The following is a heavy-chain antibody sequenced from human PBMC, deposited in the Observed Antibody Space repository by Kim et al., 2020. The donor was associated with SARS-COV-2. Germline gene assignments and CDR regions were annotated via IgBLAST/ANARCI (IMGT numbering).Heavy chain of an antibody. J-gene: IGHJ4*02. CDR3: AKGFHVEMATTGLFDY. CDR2: IWYDGSNK. Sequence: GGSLRLSCAASGFTFSSYGMHWVRQAPGKGLEWVAVIWYDGSNKYYADSVKGRFTISRDNSKNTLYLQMNSLRAEDTAVYYCAKGFHVEMATTGLFDYWGQGTLVTVSS. D-gene: IGHD5-12*01. V-gene: IGHV3-33*06. CDR1: GFTFSSYG.